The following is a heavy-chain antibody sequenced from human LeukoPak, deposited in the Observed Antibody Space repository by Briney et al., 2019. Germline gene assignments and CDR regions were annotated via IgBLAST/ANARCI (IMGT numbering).Heavy chain of an antibody. Sequence: PGGSLRLSCTASGFTFSTHWMTWVRQAPGKGLEWVANIKEDESEKYYVDSVKGRFTISRDNTKNSVYLQMDSLRAEDTAMYYCARAVYGGYFDYWGQGTLVTVSS. CDR2: IKEDESEK. V-gene: IGHV3-7*01. CDR1: GFTFSTHW. D-gene: IGHD4-23*01. J-gene: IGHJ4*02. CDR3: ARAVYGGYFDY.